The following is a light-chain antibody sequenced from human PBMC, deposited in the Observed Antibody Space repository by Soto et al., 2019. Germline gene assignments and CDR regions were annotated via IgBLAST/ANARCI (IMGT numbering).Light chain of an antibody. CDR2: GAS. Sequence: EIVLTQSPGTLSLSPGERATLSCGASHSVSSSHFAWYQRKPGQAPRLLIYGASSRATGIPHRFSGSGSGTDFTLTINRLEPEDFAVYYCQQYVSSPPTFGQGTKVDIK. CDR3: QQYVSSPPT. CDR1: HSVSSSH. J-gene: IGKJ1*01. V-gene: IGKV3-20*01.